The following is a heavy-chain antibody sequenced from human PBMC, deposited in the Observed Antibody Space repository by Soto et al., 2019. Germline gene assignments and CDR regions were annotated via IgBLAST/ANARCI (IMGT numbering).Heavy chain of an antibody. Sequence: ASVKVSCKASGYTFTSYDINLVRQATVRVLELRVWINPNGGNTCYAQKVQGRFTITRDTSIVTSSMELISLRSEDTAVYYCVELQSDYWGQGTLVTVSS. V-gene: IGHV1-8*01. CDR3: VELQSDY. CDR2: INPNGGNT. CDR1: GYTFTSYD. J-gene: IGHJ4*02. D-gene: IGHD1-7*01.